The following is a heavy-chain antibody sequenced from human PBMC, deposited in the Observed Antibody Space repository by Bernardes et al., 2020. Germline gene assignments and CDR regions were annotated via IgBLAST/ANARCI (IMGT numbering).Heavy chain of an antibody. J-gene: IGHJ3*02. Sequence: GGSLRLSCAASGFTFSSYAMSWVRQAPGKGLEWVSAISGSGGSTYYADSVKGRFTISRDNSKNTLYLQMNSLRAEDTAVYYCAKEFLCSGGSCYPDAFDIWGQGTMVTVSS. V-gene: IGHV3-23*01. CDR3: AKEFLCSGGSCYPDAFDI. CDR1: GFTFSSYA. D-gene: IGHD2-15*01. CDR2: ISGSGGST.